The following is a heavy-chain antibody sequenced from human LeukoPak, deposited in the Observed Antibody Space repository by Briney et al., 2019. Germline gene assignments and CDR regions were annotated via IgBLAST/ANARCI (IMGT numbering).Heavy chain of an antibody. J-gene: IGHJ6*02. CDR2: IYYSGST. Sequence: SETLSLTCTVSGGSISSYYWSWIRQPPGKGLEWIGYIYYSGSTNYNPSLKSRVTISVDTSKNQFSLKLSSVTAADTAVYYCVRHSDSYYDFWSGYSQYYGMDVWGQGTTVTVSS. CDR3: VRHSDSYYDFWSGYSQYYGMDV. CDR1: GGSISSYY. D-gene: IGHD3-3*01. V-gene: IGHV4-59*01.